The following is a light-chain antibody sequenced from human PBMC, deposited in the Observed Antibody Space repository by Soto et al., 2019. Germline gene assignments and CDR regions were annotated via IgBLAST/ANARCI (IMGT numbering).Light chain of an antibody. CDR3: QSYDGSLSGYV. Sequence: QSVLTHPPSVTGAPGQRVTISCTGSSSNIGAGYDVDWYQQLPGTAPKLLIYSNRNRPSGALDRFSGTKSGTAASLAITGLQAEDEADYFCQSYDGSLSGYVFGTGTNVTVL. V-gene: IGLV1-40*01. J-gene: IGLJ1*01. CDR2: SNR. CDR1: SSNIGAGYD.